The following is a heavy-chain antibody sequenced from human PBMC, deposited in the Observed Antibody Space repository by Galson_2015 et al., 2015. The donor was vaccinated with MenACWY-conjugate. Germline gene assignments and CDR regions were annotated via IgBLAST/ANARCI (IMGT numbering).Heavy chain of an antibody. J-gene: IGHJ3*01. CDR1: GFTFSDYR. V-gene: IGHV3-74*01. CDR2: IDNEGGRI. D-gene: IGHD1-26*01. Sequence: SLRIHCAAPGFTFSDYRMHWVRHGPGKGLEWILRIDNEGGRITFADSVDRRLNISSDNAKDTLYLQMNSLRAEDTAVYYCGRGGETRLIIVGGIIDVWGQGTMVTVSS. CDR3: GRGGETRLIIVGGIIDV.